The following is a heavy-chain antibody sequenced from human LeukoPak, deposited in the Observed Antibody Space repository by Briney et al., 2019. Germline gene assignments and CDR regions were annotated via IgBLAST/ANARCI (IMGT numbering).Heavy chain of an antibody. Sequence: PGRSLRLSCAASGFTFSSYAMHWVRQAPGKGLEWVAVISYDGSNKYYADSVKGRFTISRDNSKNTLYLQMNSLRAEDTAVYYCARARTYYDFWSGSPSYYYYYMDVWGKGTTVTVSS. CDR3: ARARTYYDFWSGSPSYYYYYMDV. CDR1: GFTFSSYA. CDR2: ISYDGSNK. D-gene: IGHD3-3*01. J-gene: IGHJ6*03. V-gene: IGHV3-30-3*01.